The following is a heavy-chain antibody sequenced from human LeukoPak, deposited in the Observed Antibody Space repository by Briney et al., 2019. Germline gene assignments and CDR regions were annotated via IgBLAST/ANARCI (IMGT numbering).Heavy chain of an antibody. V-gene: IGHV3-23*01. Sequence: GGSLRLSCAASGFTFSSYAMSWVRQAPGKGLEWVSAISGSGGSTYYADSVKGRFTFSRDNSKNTLYLQMNSLRAEDTAVYYCARHYDSSGYNAFDIWGQGTMVTVSS. D-gene: IGHD3-22*01. J-gene: IGHJ3*02. CDR2: ISGSGGST. CDR3: ARHYDSSGYNAFDI. CDR1: GFTFSSYA.